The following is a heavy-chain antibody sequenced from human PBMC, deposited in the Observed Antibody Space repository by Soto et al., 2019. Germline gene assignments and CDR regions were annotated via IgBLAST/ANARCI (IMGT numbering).Heavy chain of an antibody. CDR2: IYHSGMT. CDR3: GRHNLEGMGASIAAPIDS. Sequence: SETLSLTCTVSGGSFSPNYWSWIRQPPGKGLEWIGYIYHSGMTHYSPSLKSRVTISLDTSKSQFSLKLSSVSAADTAIYYCGRHNLEGMGASIAAPIDSWGLGTLVTVSS. D-gene: IGHD6-6*01. V-gene: IGHV4-59*08. J-gene: IGHJ4*02. CDR1: GGSFSPNY.